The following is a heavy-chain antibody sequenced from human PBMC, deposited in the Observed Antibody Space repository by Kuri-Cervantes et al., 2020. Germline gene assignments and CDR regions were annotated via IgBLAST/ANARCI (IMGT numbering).Heavy chain of an antibody. V-gene: IGHV3-30*02. CDR1: GFTFSSYG. CDR2: IRYDGSEK. D-gene: IGHD6-19*01. CDR3: AREVAGAAFDY. J-gene: IGHJ4*02. Sequence: GESLKISCAASGFTFSSYGMHWVRQAPGKGLEWVAFIRYDGSEKYYAESVKGRFTISRDNAKNTLYLQMNSLRAEDTAVYYCAREVAGAAFDYWGQGTLVTVSS.